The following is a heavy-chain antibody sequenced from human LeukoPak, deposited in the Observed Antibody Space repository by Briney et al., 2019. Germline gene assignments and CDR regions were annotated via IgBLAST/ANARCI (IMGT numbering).Heavy chain of an antibody. CDR3: ARAPFDYGGNPSFDY. J-gene: IGHJ4*02. CDR1: GGSISSGDYY. D-gene: IGHD4-23*01. V-gene: IGHV4-30-4*08. CDR2: ICYSGST. Sequence: SETLSLTCTVSGGSISSGDYYWSWIRQPPGKGLEWIGYICYSGSTYYNPSLKSRVTISVDTSKNQFSLKLSSVTAADTAVYYCARAPFDYGGNPSFDYWGQGTLVTVSS.